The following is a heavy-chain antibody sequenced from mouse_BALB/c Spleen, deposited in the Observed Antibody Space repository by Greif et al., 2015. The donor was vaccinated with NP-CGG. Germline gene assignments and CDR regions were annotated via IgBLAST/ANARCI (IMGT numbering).Heavy chain of an antibody. CDR3: ARAYRGEDYYAMDY. V-gene: IGHV5-9-4*01. D-gene: IGHD6-5*01. J-gene: IGHJ4*01. CDR2: ISSGGSYT. CDR1: GFTFSSYA. Sequence: EVMLVESGGGLVKPGGSLKLSCAASGFTFSSYAMSWVRRSPEKGLEWVAEISSGGSYTYYPDTVTGRFTISRDNAKNTLYLEMGSLRSEDTAMYYCARAYRGEDYYAMDYWGQGTSVTVSS.